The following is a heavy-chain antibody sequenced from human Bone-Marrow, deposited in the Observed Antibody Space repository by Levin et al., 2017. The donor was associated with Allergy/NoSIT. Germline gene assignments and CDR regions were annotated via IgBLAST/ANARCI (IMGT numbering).Heavy chain of an antibody. Sequence: TGGSLRLSCAASGFSFSDAWMNWVRQTPGKGLEWVGRIRSKTNGGTTDYAAPVKGRFTMSRDDSKRMLYLQMNSLKIEDTAVYYCLSEHIHWRGFVDFYWGQGTLVTVSS. J-gene: IGHJ4*02. V-gene: IGHV3-15*01. CDR2: IRSKTNGGTT. CDR3: LSEHIHWRGFVDFY. CDR1: GFSFSDAW. D-gene: IGHD3/OR15-3a*01.